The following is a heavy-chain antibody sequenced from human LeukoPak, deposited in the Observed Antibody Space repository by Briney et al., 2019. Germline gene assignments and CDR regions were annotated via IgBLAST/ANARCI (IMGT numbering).Heavy chain of an antibody. CDR2: IIPIFGTA. CDR1: GYTFTSYA. V-gene: IGHV1-69*13. Sequence: SVKVSCKASGYTFTSYAISWVRQAPGQGLEWMGGIIPIFGTANYAQKFQGRVTITADESTSTAYMELSSLRSEDTAVYYCARVTYYYDSSGYPDYYYYMDVWGKGTTVTISS. J-gene: IGHJ6*03. CDR3: ARVTYYYDSSGYPDYYYYMDV. D-gene: IGHD3-22*01.